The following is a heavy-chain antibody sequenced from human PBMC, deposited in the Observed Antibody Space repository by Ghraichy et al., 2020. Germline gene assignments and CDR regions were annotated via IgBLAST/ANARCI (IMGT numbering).Heavy chain of an antibody. V-gene: IGHV4-34*01. J-gene: IGHJ4*02. CDR3: ARDAPGYSYGYWRRNYFDY. CDR2: INHSGST. CDR1: GGSFSGYY. D-gene: IGHD5-18*01. Sequence: SQTLSLTCAVYGGSFSGYYWSWIRQPPGKGLEWIGEINHSGSTNYNPSLKSRVTISVDTSKNQFSLKLSSVTAADTAVYYCARDAPGYSYGYWRRNYFDYWGQGTLVTVSS.